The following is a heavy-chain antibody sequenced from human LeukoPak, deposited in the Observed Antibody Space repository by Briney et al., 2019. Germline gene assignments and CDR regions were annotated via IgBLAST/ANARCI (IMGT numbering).Heavy chain of an antibody. CDR3: ARDNGRRAAESYFDY. J-gene: IGHJ4*02. D-gene: IGHD2-15*01. CDR1: GYTFTGYY. CDR2: INTNRGGT. V-gene: IGHV1-2*02. Sequence: ASVKVSCKAFGYTFTGYYMHWVRQSPGQGLEWRGWINTNRGGTKYDKKCQGRVTMTRDQYIRTAYMELSRLRSDDTGVYYCARDNGRRAAESYFDYWGQGTLVTVSS.